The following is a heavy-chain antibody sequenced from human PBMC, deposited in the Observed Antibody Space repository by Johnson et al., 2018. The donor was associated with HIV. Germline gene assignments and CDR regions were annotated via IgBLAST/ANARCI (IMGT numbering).Heavy chain of an antibody. D-gene: IGHD3-10*01. V-gene: IGHV3-30*02. CDR1: GFTFSSYG. J-gene: IGHJ3*02. CDR3: ARDASYYGSANDAFDI. Sequence: QVQLVESGGGVVQPGGSLRLSCAASGFTFSSYGMHWVRQAPGKGLEWVAFIRYDGSNKYYADSVKGRFTISRDNSKNTLYLQMNGLRAEDTAVYYCARDASYYGSANDAFDIWGQGTMVTVSS. CDR2: IRYDGSNK.